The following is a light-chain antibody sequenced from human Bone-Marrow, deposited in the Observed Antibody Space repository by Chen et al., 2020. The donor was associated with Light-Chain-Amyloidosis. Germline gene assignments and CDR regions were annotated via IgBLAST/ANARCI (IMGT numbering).Light chain of an antibody. CDR1: SSDVGSYNL. Sequence: QSALTQPASVSGSPGQSITISCTGTSSDVGSYNLVSWYQHHPEKAPKLLIYEVTKRPSGVSNRCSGTKSDNTASLTISGLQAEDEADYYCCSYAGSTTYWVFGGGTKLTVL. V-gene: IGLV2-23*02. CDR2: EVT. CDR3: CSYAGSTTYWV. J-gene: IGLJ3*02.